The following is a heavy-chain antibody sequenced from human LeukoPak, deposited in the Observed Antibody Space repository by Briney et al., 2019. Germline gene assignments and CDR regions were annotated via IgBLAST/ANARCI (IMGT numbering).Heavy chain of an antibody. V-gene: IGHV1-18*01. CDR2: ISAYNGST. J-gene: IGHJ6*02. CDR3: ARESYYDGMGYYYYYGMDV. D-gene: IGHD3-22*01. CDR1: GYTFTSYG. Sequence: ASVKVSCKASGYTFTSYGISWVRQAPGQGLEWMGWISAYNGSTNYAQKLQGRVTMTTDTSTSTAYMELRSLRSDDTAVYYCARESYYDGMGYYYYYGMDVWGRGTTVTVSS.